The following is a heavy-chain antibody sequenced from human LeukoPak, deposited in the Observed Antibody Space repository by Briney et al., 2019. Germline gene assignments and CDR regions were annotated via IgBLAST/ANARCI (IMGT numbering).Heavy chain of an antibody. D-gene: IGHD3-10*01. CDR3: ARAPSYYGSGSYYAFDI. CDR2: IYHSGST. CDR1: GVSISSGGYS. Sequence: PTQTPSLTRAVAGVSISSGGYSWRWLRQPPGKGLEWIGYIYHSGSTYYNPSLKSRVTISVDRSKNQFSLKLSSVTAADTAVYYCARAPSYYGSGSYYAFDIWGQGTMVTVSS. J-gene: IGHJ3*02. V-gene: IGHV4-30-2*01.